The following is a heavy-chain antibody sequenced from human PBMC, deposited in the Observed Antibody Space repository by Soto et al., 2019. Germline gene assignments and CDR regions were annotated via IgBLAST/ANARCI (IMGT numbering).Heavy chain of an antibody. V-gene: IGHV3-21*01. CDR3: ARQLPTAIRGGHYYSYGMDV. J-gene: IGHJ6*02. Sequence: PGGSLRLSCAASGFIFTRYSMNWVRQAPGKGLEWVSSISSTTNYIYYGDSMKGRFTISRDNAKNTLYLQMNSLRAEDTAVYYCARQLPTAIRGGHYYSYGMDVWGQGTTVTVSS. CDR1: GFIFTRYS. D-gene: IGHD2-2*02. CDR2: ISSTTNYI.